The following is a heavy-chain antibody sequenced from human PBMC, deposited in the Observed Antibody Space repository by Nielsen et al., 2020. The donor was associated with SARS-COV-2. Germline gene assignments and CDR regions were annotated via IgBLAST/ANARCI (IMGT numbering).Heavy chain of an antibody. D-gene: IGHD3-16*01. CDR1: GFSFRDYG. Sequence: GESLKISCAASGFSFRDYGMAWVRQTPGRGLEWVSFVSYDGKSSFHADSVRGRFTISRDNSKNTVFLQMNSLTVEDTAIYYCARDGQVFGGSYCDHWGQGSLVTVSS. CDR3: ARDGQVFGGSYCDH. CDR2: VSYDGKSS. J-gene: IGHJ4*02. V-gene: IGHV3-30*03.